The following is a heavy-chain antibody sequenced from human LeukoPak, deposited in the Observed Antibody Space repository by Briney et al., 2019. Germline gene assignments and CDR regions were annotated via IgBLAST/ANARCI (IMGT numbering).Heavy chain of an antibody. J-gene: IGHJ4*02. CDR3: ARGLDFGVRH. Sequence: SETLSLTCSVYGGSFSGYYWSWIRQPPGKGLEWIGEINHSGSTNYNPSLKSRVTISVDTSKNQFSLKLSSVTAADTAVYYCARGLDFGVRHWGQGTLVTVSS. V-gene: IGHV4-34*01. CDR2: INHSGST. CDR1: GGSFSGYY. D-gene: IGHD3-10*01.